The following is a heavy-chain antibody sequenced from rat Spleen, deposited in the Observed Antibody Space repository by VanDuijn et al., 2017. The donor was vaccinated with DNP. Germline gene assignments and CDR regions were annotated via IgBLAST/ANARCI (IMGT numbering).Heavy chain of an antibody. CDR2: IFSSGGST. CDR3: ARAKYSSHYWYFDF. CDR1: GFTFNNYW. D-gene: IGHD1-2*01. Sequence: EVQLVESGGGLVQPGRSLTLSCVASGFTFNNYWMAWIRQVPGKGLEWVAAIFSSGGSTYYPNSVRGRFTISSDNAKNTLYLQMNSLRSEDTATYYCARAKYSSHYWYFDFWGPGTMVTVSS. V-gene: IGHV5-31*01. J-gene: IGHJ1*01.